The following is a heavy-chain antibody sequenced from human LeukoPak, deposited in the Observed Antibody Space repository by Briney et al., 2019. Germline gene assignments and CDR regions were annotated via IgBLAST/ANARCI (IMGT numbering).Heavy chain of an antibody. CDR3: ARDIGVPDYDAFEM. V-gene: IGHV4-34*01. CDR1: GGSFSGYY. D-gene: IGHD6-19*01. J-gene: IGHJ3*02. CDR2: INHSGST. Sequence: SETLSLTCAVYGGSFSGYYWSWIRQPPGKGLEWIGEINHSGSTNYNPSLESRVTISVDTSQNQVSLKLSSVTAADTAVYYCARDIGVPDYDAFEMWGQGTMVTVSS.